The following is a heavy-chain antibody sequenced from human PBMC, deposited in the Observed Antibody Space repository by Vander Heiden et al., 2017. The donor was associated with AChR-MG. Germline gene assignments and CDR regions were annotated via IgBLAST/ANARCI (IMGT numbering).Heavy chain of an antibody. V-gene: IGHV3-21*01. CDR3: AREGVVRGVIDY. J-gene: IGHJ4*02. Sequence: EVQLVESGGGLVKPGGSLRLSCAASGFTFSSYSMNWVRQAPGKGLEWVSSISSSSSYIYYADSVKGRFTISRDNAKNSLYLQMNSLRAEDTAVYYCAREGVVRGVIDYWGQGTLVTVSS. CDR2: ISSSSSYI. D-gene: IGHD3-10*01. CDR1: GFTFSSYS.